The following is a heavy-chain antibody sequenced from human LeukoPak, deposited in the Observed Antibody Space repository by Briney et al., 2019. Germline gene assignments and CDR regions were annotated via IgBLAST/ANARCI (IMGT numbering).Heavy chain of an antibody. CDR3: ATSAGDYRAGHYYYMGV. D-gene: IGHD4-11*01. J-gene: IGHJ6*03. CDR2: INPNTAGT. V-gene: IGHV1-2*02. CDR1: GYTFTGYY. Sequence: ASVKFSCKASGYTFTGYYFHWVRQAPGQGLEWMGWINPNTAGTNYAQKFLGGVTLTWDTSISTAYMELNRLTSDDTAVYYCATSAGDYRAGHYYYMGVWGKGTSVTVSS.